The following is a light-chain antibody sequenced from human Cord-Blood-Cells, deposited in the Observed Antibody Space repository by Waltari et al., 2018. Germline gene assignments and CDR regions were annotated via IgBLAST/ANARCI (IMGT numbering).Light chain of an antibody. Sequence: QSALTQPASVSGSPGPSLTISCTGTRSDVGGYDYVSWYQQHPGKAPKLSSYDVSNRPSGVSNRFSGSKSGNTASLTISGLQAEDEADYYCSSYTSSSTPWVFGGGTKLTVL. V-gene: IGLV2-14*01. CDR3: SSYTSSSTPWV. CDR2: DVS. CDR1: RSDVGGYDY. J-gene: IGLJ3*02.